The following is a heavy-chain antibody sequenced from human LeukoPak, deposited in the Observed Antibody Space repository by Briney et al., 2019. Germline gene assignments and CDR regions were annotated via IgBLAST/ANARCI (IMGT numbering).Heavy chain of an antibody. Sequence: ASVKVSCKVSGYTLTELSMHWVRQAPGKGLELMGGFDPEDGETVYAQKFQGRVTMTEDTSTDTAYMELSSLRSEDTAVYYCATHANIGPIAVAGTWSDTFDIWGQGTMVTVSS. CDR1: GYTLTELS. CDR2: FDPEDGET. J-gene: IGHJ3*02. D-gene: IGHD6-19*01. CDR3: ATHANIGPIAVAGTWSDTFDI. V-gene: IGHV1-24*01.